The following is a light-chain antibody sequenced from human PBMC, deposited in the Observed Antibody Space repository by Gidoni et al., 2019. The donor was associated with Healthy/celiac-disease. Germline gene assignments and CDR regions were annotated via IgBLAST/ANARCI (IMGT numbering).Light chain of an antibody. CDR1: QSVSSY. CDR3: QQRSNWFT. J-gene: IGKJ2*01. V-gene: IGKV3-11*01. Sequence: EIVFTHSPATLSLSPGERNTLPYRASQSVSSYLAWYQQKPGQAPRVLIYDASNGATGIPASVSGSGSGTDFTRTISSLEPEDFSGYCCQQRSNWFTFGQGTKLEIK. CDR2: DAS.